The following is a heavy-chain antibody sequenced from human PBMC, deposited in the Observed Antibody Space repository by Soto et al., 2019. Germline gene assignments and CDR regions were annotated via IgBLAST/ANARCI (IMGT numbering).Heavy chain of an antibody. D-gene: IGHD1-20*01. Sequence: SVKVSCKASGGTFSIYAISGVGQAPGQGLEWMGGIIPIFGTANYAQKFQGRVTITADKSTSTAYMELSSLRSEDTAVYYCARLVWAWAFDIWGQGTMVTVSS. V-gene: IGHV1-69*06. J-gene: IGHJ3*02. CDR3: ARLVWAWAFDI. CDR1: GGTFSIYA. CDR2: IIPIFGTA.